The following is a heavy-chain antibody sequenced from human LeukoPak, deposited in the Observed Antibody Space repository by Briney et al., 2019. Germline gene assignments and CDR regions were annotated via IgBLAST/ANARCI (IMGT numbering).Heavy chain of an antibody. CDR3: AKDRLVVVAATPDY. J-gene: IGHJ4*02. D-gene: IGHD2-15*01. CDR1: GFTFSSYA. Sequence: GGSLRLSCAPSGFTFSSYAMSWVRQAPGKGLEWVSVISGSGDSTYYADSVKGRFTISRDNSKNTLYLQMNSLRAEDTAVYYCAKDRLVVVAATPDYLGQGTLVTVSS. V-gene: IGHV3-23*01. CDR2: ISGSGDST.